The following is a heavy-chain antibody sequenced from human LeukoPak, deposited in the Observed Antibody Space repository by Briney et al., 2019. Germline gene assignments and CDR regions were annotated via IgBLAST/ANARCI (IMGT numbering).Heavy chain of an antibody. CDR2: IHDTGSS. D-gene: IGHD4-17*01. CDR1: GDSIRDYF. Sequence: SETLSLTCIVSGDSIRDYFWSWIWQPPGEGLEYLGYIHDTGSSNYNPSLRSRVTMTADTSQNEVSLSLRSVTAADTAVYYCVRLKKRSDYIDSWGQGIRVTVSS. V-gene: IGHV4-59*08. CDR3: VRLKKRSDYIDS. J-gene: IGHJ4*02.